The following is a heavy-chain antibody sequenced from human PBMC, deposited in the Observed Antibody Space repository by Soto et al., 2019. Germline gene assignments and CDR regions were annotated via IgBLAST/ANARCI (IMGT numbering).Heavy chain of an antibody. D-gene: IGHD3-16*01. CDR3: ARGNPFNYAGFDV. Sequence: GASVKVSCKASGYTFSDFDINCLRQASGQGPEWMGWMNAKSGDTFFAQRFQGKFNMTWDTSLSTAYMEVGSLTSDDTAMYYCARGNPFNYAGFDVWGQGTTVTVSS. CDR2: MNAKSGDT. CDR1: GYTFSDFD. J-gene: IGHJ6*02. V-gene: IGHV1-8*01.